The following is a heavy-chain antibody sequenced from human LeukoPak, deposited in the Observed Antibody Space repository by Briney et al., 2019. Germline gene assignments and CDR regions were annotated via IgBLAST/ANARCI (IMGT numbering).Heavy chain of an antibody. D-gene: IGHD4-17*01. CDR3: AKRATGKGTVTIDY. Sequence: GGSLRLSCAASGFTFSSYWMSWVRQAPGKGLEWVANIKQDGSEKYYVDSVKGRFTISRDNAKNSLYLQMNSLRAEDTAVYYCAKRATGKGTVTIDYWGQGTLVTVSS. CDR2: IKQDGSEK. CDR1: GFTFSSYW. J-gene: IGHJ4*02. V-gene: IGHV3-7*01.